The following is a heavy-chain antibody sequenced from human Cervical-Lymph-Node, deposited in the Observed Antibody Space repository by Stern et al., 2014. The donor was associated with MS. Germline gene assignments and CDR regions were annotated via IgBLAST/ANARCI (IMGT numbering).Heavy chain of an antibody. J-gene: IGHJ4*02. CDR1: GYSFTSHW. V-gene: IGHV5-51*03. CDR3: ARTSGSYSWDYFDY. CDR2: IYPGDSET. D-gene: IGHD1-26*01. Sequence: MQLVQSGAEVKKPGESLKISCKASGYSFTSHWIGWVRQMPGRGLEWMGIIYPGDSETRYSPSFQGQVTISADKSISTAYIQWSSLKASDIALYYCARTSGSYSWDYFDYWGQGTPVTVSS.